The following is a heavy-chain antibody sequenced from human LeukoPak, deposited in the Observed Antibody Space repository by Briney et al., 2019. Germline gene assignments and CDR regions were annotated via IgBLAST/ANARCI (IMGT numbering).Heavy chain of an antibody. CDR1: GFTVSSIH. CDR2: TYTGGNS. J-gene: IGHJ4*02. Sequence: GGSLRLSCAASGFTVSSIHMVWVRQAPGKGLEWVSVTYTGGNSYYADSVKGRFTISRDNAKNSLYLQMNSLRAEDTAVYYCARDSSIAVAGTGGYWGQGTLVTVSS. CDR3: ARDSSIAVAGTGGY. D-gene: IGHD6-19*01. V-gene: IGHV3-53*01.